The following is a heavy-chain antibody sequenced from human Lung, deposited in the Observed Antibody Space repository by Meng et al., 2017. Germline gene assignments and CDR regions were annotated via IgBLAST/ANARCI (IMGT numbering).Heavy chain of an antibody. CDR2: INPNSGGT. Sequence: QVQWVQSGGEVKKPVATVKVSCKASGYNFGGYGMSCARQAPGQGLEWMGRINPNSGGTNYAQKFQGRVTMTRDTSISTAYMELSRLRSDDTAVYYCARGGGYVTRVNPWGQGTLVTVSS. J-gene: IGHJ5*02. V-gene: IGHV1-2*06. D-gene: IGHD5-12*01. CDR1: GYNFGGYG. CDR3: ARGGGYVTRVNP.